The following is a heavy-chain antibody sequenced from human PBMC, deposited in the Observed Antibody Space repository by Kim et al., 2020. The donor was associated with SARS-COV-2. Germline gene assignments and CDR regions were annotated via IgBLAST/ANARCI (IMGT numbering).Heavy chain of an antibody. J-gene: IGHJ4*02. V-gene: IGHV4-39*07. D-gene: IGHD2-21*02. CDR3: ARVPGHLAYCGGDCYFPFDY. Sequence: SETLSLTCTVSGGSISSSSYYWGWIRQPPGKGLEWIGSIYYSGSTYYNPSLKSRVTISVDTSKNQFSLKLSSVTAADTAVYYCARVPGHLAYCGGDCYFPFDYWGQGTLVTVSS. CDR2: IYYSGST. CDR1: GGSISSSSYY.